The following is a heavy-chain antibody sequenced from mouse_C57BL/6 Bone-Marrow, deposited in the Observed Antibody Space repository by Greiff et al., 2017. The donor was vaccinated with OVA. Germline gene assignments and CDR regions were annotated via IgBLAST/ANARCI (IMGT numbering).Heavy chain of an antibody. Sequence: VQLKESGAELVKPGASVKLSCTASGFNIKDYYMHWVKQRTEQGLEWIGRIDPEDGETKYAPQFQGKATITADTSSNTADLQLSSLTSEDASVYSCARYGSSYFDYWGQGTTLTVSS. CDR1: GFNIKDYY. CDR3: ARYGSSYFDY. J-gene: IGHJ2*01. V-gene: IGHV14-2*01. D-gene: IGHD1-1*01. CDR2: IDPEDGET.